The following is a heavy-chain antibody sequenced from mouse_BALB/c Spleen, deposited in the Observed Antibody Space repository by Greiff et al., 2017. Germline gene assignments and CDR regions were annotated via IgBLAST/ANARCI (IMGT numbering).Heavy chain of an antibody. V-gene: IGHV2-9*02. CDR2: IWAGGST. Sequence: VKLKQSGPGLVAPSQSLSITCTVSGFSLTSYGVHWVRQPPGKGLEWLGVIWAGGSTNYNSALMSRLSISKDNSKSQVFLKMNSLQTDDTAMYYCARRIYYGNYGAMDYWGQGTSVTVSS. CDR3: ARRIYYGNYGAMDY. J-gene: IGHJ4*01. D-gene: IGHD2-1*01. CDR1: GFSLTSYG.